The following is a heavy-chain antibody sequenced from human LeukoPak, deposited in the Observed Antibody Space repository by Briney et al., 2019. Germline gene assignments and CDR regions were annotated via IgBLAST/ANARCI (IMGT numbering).Heavy chain of an antibody. CDR1: GFTFNTYA. V-gene: IGHV3-23*01. Sequence: GGSLRLSCAASGFTFNTYAMSWVRQAPGKGLEWVSAISDSGGSAYYADSVKGRFTISRDNSKNTLYLQMNSLRAEDTAVYYCAKCLGPTETQFDYWGQGTLVTVSS. CDR3: AKCLGPTETQFDY. CDR2: ISDSGGSA. J-gene: IGHJ4*02. D-gene: IGHD1-26*01.